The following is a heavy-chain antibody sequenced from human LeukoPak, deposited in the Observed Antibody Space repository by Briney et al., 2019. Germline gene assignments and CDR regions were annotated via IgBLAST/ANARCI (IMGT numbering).Heavy chain of an antibody. D-gene: IGHD4-17*01. Sequence: GGSLRLSCAASGFTFSSYGMHWVRQAPGKGLEWVAVISYDGSNKYYADSVKGRFTISRDNSKNTLYLQMNSLRAEDTAVYYCARVGDEYGDYPDAFDIWGQGTMVTVSS. CDR3: ARVGDEYGDYPDAFDI. CDR1: GFTFSSYG. J-gene: IGHJ3*02. CDR2: ISYDGSNK. V-gene: IGHV3-30*03.